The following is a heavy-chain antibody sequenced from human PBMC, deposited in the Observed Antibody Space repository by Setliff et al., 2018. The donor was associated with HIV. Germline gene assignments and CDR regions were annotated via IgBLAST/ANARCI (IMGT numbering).Heavy chain of an antibody. CDR3: VRGDYRIIAAAGSGWFDP. J-gene: IGHJ5*02. CDR1: GGSVSSKSSY. Sequence: SETLSLTCTVSGGSVSSKSSYWGWIRQPPGKGLEWIGSIRYSGTTHYNPSLKSRVTISVDTSNNQFSLKLRFVTAADTAVYYCVRGDYRIIAAAGSGWFDPWGQGTLVTVSS. V-gene: IGHV4-39*01. D-gene: IGHD6-13*01. CDR2: IRYSGTT.